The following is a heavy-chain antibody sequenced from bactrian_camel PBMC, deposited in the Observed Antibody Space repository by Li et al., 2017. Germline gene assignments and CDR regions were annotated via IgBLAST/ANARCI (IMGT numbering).Heavy chain of an antibody. CDR3: AAVLGCRVAEAGLNTEYAY. CDR1: GDTRSSYC. CDR2: AGDDDVT. V-gene: IGHV3-3*01. Sequence: VQLVESGGGPVQAGGSLRLSCVASGDTRSSYCMAWFRQAPGKEREGVAAAGDDDVTSYTDSVQGRFTVSVDHARKTVFLQMNNLKPEDTGMYYCAAVLGCRVAEAGLNTEYAYWGQGTQVTVS. D-gene: IGHD5*01. J-gene: IGHJ4*01.